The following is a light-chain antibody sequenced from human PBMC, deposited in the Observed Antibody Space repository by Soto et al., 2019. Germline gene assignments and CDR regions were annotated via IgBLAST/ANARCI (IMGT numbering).Light chain of an antibody. CDR1: QSVSSY. CDR3: QQSSNWPQIT. Sequence: IVLTQSPATLSLSPGERATLSCRASQSVSSYLAWYQQKPGQAHRLLIYDASNRATGIPDRFSGSGSGTDFTLTIRRLEPEDFAVYYCQQSSNWPQITCGQGKRLAIK. V-gene: IGKV3-11*01. CDR2: DAS. J-gene: IGKJ5*01.